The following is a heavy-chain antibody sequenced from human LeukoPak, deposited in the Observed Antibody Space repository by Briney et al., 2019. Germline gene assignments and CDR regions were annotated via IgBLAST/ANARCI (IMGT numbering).Heavy chain of an antibody. J-gene: IGHJ4*02. CDR3: ARDIFYGAVFDY. CDR1: GFTFSRYW. D-gene: IGHD4-17*01. Sequence: GGSLRLSCGASGFTFSRYWMSWVRQAPGKGLEWVANIKKDGREIHHVDSVKGRFTISRDNAENSLYLQMNSLRAEDTAVYYCARDIFYGAVFDYWGQGTLVTVSS. CDR2: IKKDGREI. V-gene: IGHV3-7*01.